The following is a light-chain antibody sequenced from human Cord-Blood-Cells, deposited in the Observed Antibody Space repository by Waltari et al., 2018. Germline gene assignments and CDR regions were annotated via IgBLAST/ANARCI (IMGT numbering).Light chain of an antibody. Sequence: QSALTQPASVSGSPGQSITSSCTGTSSDVGSYNLVSWYQQHTGKAPKLMIYEVSKRPAGGSNRFSGSTSGNTASLTIAGLQAEDEADYYCCSYAGSSTYVFGTGTKVTVL. CDR3: CSYAGSSTYV. J-gene: IGLJ1*01. CDR2: EVS. V-gene: IGLV2-23*02. CDR1: SSDVGSYNL.